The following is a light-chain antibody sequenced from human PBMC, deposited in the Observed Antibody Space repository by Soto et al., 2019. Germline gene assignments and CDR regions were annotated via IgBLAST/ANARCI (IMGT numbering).Light chain of an antibody. Sequence: DIVMTQSPLSLPVTPGEPASISCRSSQSLLYGAGYMYVDWYLQKPGQPPKLLIFLGSNRAPGVPERFSGSVSGTDFTLKISRVETEDLGVYYCMQTLQTPYTFGQGTKLEIK. CDR3: MQTLQTPYT. CDR2: LGS. CDR1: QSLLYGAGYMY. J-gene: IGKJ2*01. V-gene: IGKV2-28*01.